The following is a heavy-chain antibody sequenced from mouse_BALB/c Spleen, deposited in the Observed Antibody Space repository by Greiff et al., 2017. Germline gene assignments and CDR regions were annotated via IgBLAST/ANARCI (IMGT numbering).Heavy chain of an antibody. D-gene: IGHD1-1*01. V-gene: IGHV1-69*02. Sequence: QVQLQQPGAELVKPGASVKLSCKASGYTFTSYWMHWVKQRPGQGLEWIGEIDPSDSYTNYNQKFKGKATLTVDKSSSTAYMQLSSLTSEDSAVYYCARGDITTVEGDYWGQGTTLTVSS. J-gene: IGHJ2*01. CDR2: IDPSDSYT. CDR1: GYTFTSYW. CDR3: ARGDITTVEGDY.